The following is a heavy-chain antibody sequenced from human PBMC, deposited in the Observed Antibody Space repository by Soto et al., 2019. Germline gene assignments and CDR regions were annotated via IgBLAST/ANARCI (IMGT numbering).Heavy chain of an antibody. V-gene: IGHV4-34*01. CDR2: INQSGSG. CDR3: ARVLGARIAASNWFDP. J-gene: IGHJ5*02. Sequence: QVQLQQWGAELLKPSETLSLTCAVYGGSFSDYYWSWIRQPPGKGLEWIGEINQSGSGNYNPSLKSRVTISLDRTKTQFSLRLSSVTAADTAVYYCARVLGARIAASNWFDPWGQGTLVTVSS. CDR1: GGSFSDYY. D-gene: IGHD6-13*01.